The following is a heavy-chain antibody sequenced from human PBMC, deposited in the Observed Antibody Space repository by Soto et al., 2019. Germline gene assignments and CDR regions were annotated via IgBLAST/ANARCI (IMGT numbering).Heavy chain of an antibody. D-gene: IGHD2-2*01. Sequence: GGSLRLSCAASGFTFSSYEMNWVRQAPGKGLEWVSYISSSGSTIYYADSVKGRFTISRDNAKNSLYLQMNSLRAEDTAVYYCARDCISTSVHPVWYYYGMDVWVQGTTVTVS. J-gene: IGHJ6*02. CDR2: ISSSGSTI. CDR3: ARDCISTSVHPVWYYYGMDV. V-gene: IGHV3-48*03. CDR1: GFTFSSYE.